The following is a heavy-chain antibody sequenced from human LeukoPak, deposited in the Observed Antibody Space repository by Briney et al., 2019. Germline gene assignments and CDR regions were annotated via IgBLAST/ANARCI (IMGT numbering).Heavy chain of an antibody. D-gene: IGHD1-26*01. CDR3: ARHEYSGSYYGLSWFDP. CDR1: GGSISSSGYY. V-gene: IGHV4-39*01. CDR2: IYYSGST. J-gene: IGHJ5*02. Sequence: SETLSLTCTVSGGSISSSGYYWGWIRQPPGKGLECIASIYYSGSTYYNPSLKSRVTISVDTSKNQLSLKLSSLTAADTAVYYCARHEYSGSYYGLSWFDPWGQGTLVTVSS.